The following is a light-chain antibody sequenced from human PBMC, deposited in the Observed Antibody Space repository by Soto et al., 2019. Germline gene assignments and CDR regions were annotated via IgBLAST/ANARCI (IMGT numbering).Light chain of an antibody. CDR2: GTS. V-gene: IGKV1-33*01. J-gene: IGKJ2*01. CDR3: QQHDNVPYT. CDR1: QDIINS. Sequence: DIHMTQSPSSLSASVGDRVTITCQASQDIINSLNWYQQKAGQAPKLLIYGTSNLETGVPSRFSGSGSGTDFTLTISSLQADDIATYYCQQHDNVPYTFGQGTRLEIK.